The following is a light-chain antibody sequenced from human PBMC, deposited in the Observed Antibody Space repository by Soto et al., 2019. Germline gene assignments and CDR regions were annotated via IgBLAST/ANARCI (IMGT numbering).Light chain of an antibody. CDR1: QSVLYSSNNKNY. V-gene: IGKV4-1*01. CDR3: QQYYSTPSWT. CDR2: WAS. J-gene: IGKJ1*01. Sequence: DIVMTQSPDSLAVSLGERATINCKSSQSVLYSSNNKNYLAWYQQKPGQPPKLLIYWASTRESGVPDRFSGSGSGTDFTLTISSLQAEDVAGYYCQQYYSTPSWTFGQGTKVEI.